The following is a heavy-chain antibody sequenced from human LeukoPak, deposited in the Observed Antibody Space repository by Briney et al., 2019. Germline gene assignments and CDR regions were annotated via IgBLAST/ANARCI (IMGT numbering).Heavy chain of an antibody. CDR1: GFTFSNAW. V-gene: IGHV3-7*01. CDR2: IKQDGSEK. D-gene: IGHD6-19*01. Sequence: GGSLRLSCAASGFTFSNAWMSWVRQAPGKGLEWVANIKQDGSEKYYVDSVKGRFTISRDNAKNSLYLQMNSLRVEDTAVYYCARDQWAVAGDDCWGQGTLVTVSS. CDR3: ARDQWAVAGDDC. J-gene: IGHJ4*02.